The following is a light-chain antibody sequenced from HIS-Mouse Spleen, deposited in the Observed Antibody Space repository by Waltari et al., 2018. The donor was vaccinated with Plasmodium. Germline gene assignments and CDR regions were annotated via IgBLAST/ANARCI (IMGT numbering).Light chain of an antibody. CDR1: ALPKTY. V-gene: IGLV3-10*01. CDR2: EDS. CDR3: YSTDSSGNHRV. J-gene: IGLJ3*02. Sequence: SYELTQPPSVSVSPGQTARITCSGDALPKTYAYWYQQKSGTAPVRVIYEDSKRPSGIPERCTCSSSGTMATLTVSGAQVEDETDYYCYSTDSSGNHRVFGGGTKLTVL.